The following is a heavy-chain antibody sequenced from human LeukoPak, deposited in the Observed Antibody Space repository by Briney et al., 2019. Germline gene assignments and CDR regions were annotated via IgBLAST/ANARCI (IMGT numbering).Heavy chain of an antibody. D-gene: IGHD3-3*01. Sequence: PSETLSLTCTVSGGSINSHYWSWIRQPPGKGLEWIGNIYYRGSTNYNPSLKSRVTISVDTSKKQFSLKLSSVTAADTAVYYCARGPYYDFWSGYSAYYFDYWGQGTLVTVSS. CDR1: GGSINSHY. CDR3: ARGPYYDFWSGYSAYYFDY. CDR2: IYYRGST. V-gene: IGHV4-59*08. J-gene: IGHJ4*02.